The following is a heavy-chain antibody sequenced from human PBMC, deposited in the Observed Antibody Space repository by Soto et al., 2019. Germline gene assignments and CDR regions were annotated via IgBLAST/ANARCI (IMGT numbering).Heavy chain of an antibody. D-gene: IGHD6-19*01. J-gene: IGHJ4*02. Sequence: SETRSRTCSVSGGSISCSYWSWIRQSPGKGLEWLGYVYYTGSTNYSPSLRSRVSISVDTSKNEFSLRLSSVTAADTAVYFCARSVAVPGAHIDYWGQGTQVTVSS. CDR1: GGSISCSY. CDR3: ARSVAVPGAHIDY. CDR2: VYYTGST. V-gene: IGHV4-59*01.